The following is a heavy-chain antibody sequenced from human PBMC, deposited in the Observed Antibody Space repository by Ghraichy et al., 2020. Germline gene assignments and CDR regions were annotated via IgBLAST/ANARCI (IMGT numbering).Heavy chain of an antibody. Sequence: GESLNISCAASGFTFSSYAMTWVRQAPGKGLEWVSVITGSGGSTHYADSVKGRFTISRDNSKNTLYLQMNSLRAEDTAVYYCAKMGSYLLGDYWGQGALVTVSS. V-gene: IGHV3-23*01. CDR3: AKMGSYLLGDY. CDR2: ITGSGGST. J-gene: IGHJ4*02. D-gene: IGHD3-10*01. CDR1: GFTFSSYA.